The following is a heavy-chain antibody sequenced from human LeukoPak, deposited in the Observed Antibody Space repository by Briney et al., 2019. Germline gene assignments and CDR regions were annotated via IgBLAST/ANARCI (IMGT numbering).Heavy chain of an antibody. V-gene: IGHV1-69*13. Sequence: EASVKVSCKASGGTFSSYAISWVRQAPGQGLEWMGGIIPIFGTANYAQKFQGRVTITADESTSTAYIEPSSLRSEDTAVYYCARGGDFWSGSWFDPWGQGTLVTVSS. CDR2: IIPIFGTA. CDR3: ARGGDFWSGSWFDP. D-gene: IGHD3-3*01. CDR1: GGTFSSYA. J-gene: IGHJ5*02.